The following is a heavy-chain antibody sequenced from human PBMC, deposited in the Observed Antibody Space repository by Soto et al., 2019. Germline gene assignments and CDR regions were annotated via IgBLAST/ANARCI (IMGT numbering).Heavy chain of an antibody. CDR3: ARKFGVVNLFDY. CDR2: IKQDGSEK. V-gene: IGHV3-7*01. D-gene: IGHD3-3*01. Sequence: PGGSLRLSCAASGFTFSSYWMSWVRQAPGKGQEWVANIKQDGSEKYYVDSVKGRFTISRDNAKNSLYLQMNSLRAEYSAVYYCARKFGVVNLFDYWGQGSLVTVSS. CDR1: GFTFSSYW. J-gene: IGHJ4*02.